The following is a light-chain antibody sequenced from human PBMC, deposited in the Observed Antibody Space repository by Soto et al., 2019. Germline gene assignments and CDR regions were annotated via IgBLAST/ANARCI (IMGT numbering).Light chain of an antibody. Sequence: EVLLTQSPGTLSLSPGERATLSCRASQSVNNNFLAWYQQKPGQAPRLLIYGASSRATGIPDKFSGSGSGTDFTLTISRLEPEDFAVYFCQQYGRTPRMFGQGTKVEIK. J-gene: IGKJ1*01. CDR2: GAS. CDR3: QQYGRTPRM. V-gene: IGKV3-20*01. CDR1: QSVNNNF.